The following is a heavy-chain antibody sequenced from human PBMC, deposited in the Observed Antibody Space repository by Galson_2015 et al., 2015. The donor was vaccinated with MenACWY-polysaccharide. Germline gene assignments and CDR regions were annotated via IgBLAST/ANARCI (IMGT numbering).Heavy chain of an antibody. J-gene: IGHJ4*02. Sequence: SLRLSCAASGFTFSTYAMSWVRQAPGKGLDWVATINNRGDRTYYADSVQGRFTISRDDSRNTVSLQMSSLRAGDTALYYCAKGVMVWNYAYYFDYWGQGTLVTVSS. CDR2: INNRGDRT. D-gene: IGHD1-7*01. CDR1: GFTFSTYA. CDR3: AKGVMVWNYAYYFDY. V-gene: IGHV3-23*01.